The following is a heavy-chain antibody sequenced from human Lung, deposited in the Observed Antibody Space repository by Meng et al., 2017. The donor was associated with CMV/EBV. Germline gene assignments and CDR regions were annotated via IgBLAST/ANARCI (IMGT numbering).Heavy chain of an antibody. CDR1: FGSFSGYY. Sequence: SXTLSLXFSFSFGSFSGYYWSWIRQPPGKGLEWIGEINHSGSTNYNPSLKSRVTISVDTSKNQFSLKLSSVTAADTAVYYCARGKGIEDFSTISSFDYWGQGXLITVSS. V-gene: IGHV4-34*01. CDR3: ARGKGIEDFSTISSFDY. CDR2: INHSGST. J-gene: IGHJ4*02. D-gene: IGHD3-3*01.